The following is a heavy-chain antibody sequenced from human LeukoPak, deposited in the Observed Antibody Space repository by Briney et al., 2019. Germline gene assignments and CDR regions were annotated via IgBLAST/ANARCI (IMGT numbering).Heavy chain of an antibody. CDR2: INHSGST. CDR1: GGSFSGYY. CDR3: ARGPRRGAFDI. Sequence: PSETLSLTCAVYGGSFSGYYWSWIRQPPGKGLEWIGEINHSGSTNYNPSLKSRVTISVDTSKNQCSLKLSSVTAADTAVYYCARGPRRGAFDIWGQGTMVTVSS. D-gene: IGHD3-10*01. V-gene: IGHV4-34*01. J-gene: IGHJ3*02.